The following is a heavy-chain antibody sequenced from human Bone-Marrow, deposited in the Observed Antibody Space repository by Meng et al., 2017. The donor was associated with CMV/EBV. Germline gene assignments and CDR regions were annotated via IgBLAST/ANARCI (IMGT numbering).Heavy chain of an antibody. J-gene: IGHJ2*01. D-gene: IGHD3-22*01. CDR1: GFTFSSYG. V-gene: IGHV3-33*06. CDR2: IWYDGSNK. CDR3: AKDPGDSRGWYFDL. Sequence: GGSLRLSCVASGFTFSSYGIHWVRQAPGKGLEWVAVIWYDGSNKYYAESVKGRFTISGDNSRNTLYLQMNSLRAEDTAVYYCAKDPGDSRGWYFDLWGRGTRVTVSS.